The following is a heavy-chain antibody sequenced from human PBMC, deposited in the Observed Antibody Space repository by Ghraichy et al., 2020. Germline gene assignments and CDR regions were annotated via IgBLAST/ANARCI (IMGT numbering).Heavy chain of an antibody. J-gene: IGHJ4*02. CDR3: ARDNFGTIDY. Sequence: GESLNISCAASGFTFQGYTMHWVRQPPGKGLEWVSLISWDVSSTSYADSVKGRFTISRDNSKNSLYLQMNSLRAEDTALYYCARDNFGTIDYWGQGTLVTVSS. CDR1: GFTFQGYT. V-gene: IGHV3-43*01. D-gene: IGHD3-10*01. CDR2: ISWDVSST.